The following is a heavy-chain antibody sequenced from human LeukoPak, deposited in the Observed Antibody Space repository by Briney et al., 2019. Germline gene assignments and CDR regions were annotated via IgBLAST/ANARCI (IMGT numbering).Heavy chain of an antibody. V-gene: IGHV1-8*01. CDR3: ARENEPGIAVAGMAYYFDY. CDR2: MNPNSGNT. J-gene: IGHJ4*02. Sequence: ASVKVSCKASGYTFTSYDINWVRQATGQGLEWMGWMNPNSGNTGYAQKFQGRVTMTRNTSISTAYMELSSLRSEDTAVYYCARENEPGIAVAGMAYYFDYWGQGTLVTVSS. D-gene: IGHD6-19*01. CDR1: GYTFTSYD.